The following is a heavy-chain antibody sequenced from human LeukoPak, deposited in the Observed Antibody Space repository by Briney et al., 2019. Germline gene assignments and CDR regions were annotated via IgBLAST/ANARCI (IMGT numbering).Heavy chain of an antibody. CDR2: ISSSGSSI. J-gene: IGHJ4*02. CDR1: GFTFSDFY. Sequence: PGGSLRLSCAASGFTFSDFYMSWIRQAAGKGLECISYISSSGSSIYYADSVRGRFTISRDNAKNSLYLQMNTLRAEDTAVYYCARDLSTSSEDWWDYWGQGTLVTVSS. CDR3: ARDLSTSSEDWWDY. V-gene: IGHV3-11*01. D-gene: IGHD6-13*01.